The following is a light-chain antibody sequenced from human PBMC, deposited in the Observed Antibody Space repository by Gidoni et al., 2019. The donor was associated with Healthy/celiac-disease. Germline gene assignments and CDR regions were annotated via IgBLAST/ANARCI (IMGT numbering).Light chain of an antibody. J-gene: IGLJ1*01. CDR3: SSYTSSSSYV. Sequence: QSALTQPDSVSGSPGPAITISCTGTSSDVGGYNYVPWYQQHPGKAPKLMIYEVSNRPSGVSHRFSGSKSGNTASLTISGLQAEDEADYYCSSYTSSSSYVFGTGTKVTVL. CDR2: EVS. CDR1: SSDVGGYNY. V-gene: IGLV2-14*01.